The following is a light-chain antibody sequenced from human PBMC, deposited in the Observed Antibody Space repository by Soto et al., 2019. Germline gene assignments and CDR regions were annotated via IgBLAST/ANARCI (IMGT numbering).Light chain of an antibody. V-gene: IGKV1-9*01. CDR1: QGISSF. J-gene: IGKJ4*01. CDR2: EAS. Sequence: DIQLTQSPSFLSASVGDRVTITCRASQGISSFLAWYQQKPGKAPKVLIYEASILQSGVPSRFGGSGSGTEFTLTISSLQPEDFATYYCQQLNSYPLTFGGGTKVEIK. CDR3: QQLNSYPLT.